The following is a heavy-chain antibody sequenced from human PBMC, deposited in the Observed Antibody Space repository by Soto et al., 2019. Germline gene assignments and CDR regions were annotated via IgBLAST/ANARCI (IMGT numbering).Heavy chain of an antibody. Sequence: SVKVSCKASGFTFTSSAVQWVRQARGQRLEWIGWIVVGSGNTNYAQKFQERVTITRDMSTSTAYMELSSLRSEDTAVYYCAAGGAEMATIYYYGMDVWGQGTTVTVSS. CDR3: AAGGAEMATIYYYGMDV. CDR2: IVVGSGNT. D-gene: IGHD5-12*01. CDR1: GFTFTSSA. J-gene: IGHJ6*02. V-gene: IGHV1-58*01.